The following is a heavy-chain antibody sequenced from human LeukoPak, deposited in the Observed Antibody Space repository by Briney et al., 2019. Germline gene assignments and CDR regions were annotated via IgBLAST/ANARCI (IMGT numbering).Heavy chain of an antibody. CDR3: ARVSPIAVAGPTLFDY. J-gene: IGHJ4*02. CDR2: ISSSGSTI. V-gene: IGHV3-11*01. D-gene: IGHD6-19*01. Sequence: GGSLTLSCAASGFTFSDYYMSWIRQAPGKGLEWVSYISSSGSTIYYADSVKGRFTIFRDNAKNSLYLQMNSLRAEDTAVYYCARVSPIAVAGPTLFDYWGQGTLVTVSS. CDR1: GFTFSDYY.